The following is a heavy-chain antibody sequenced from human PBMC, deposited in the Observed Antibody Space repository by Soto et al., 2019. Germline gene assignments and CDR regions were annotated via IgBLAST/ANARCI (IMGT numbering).Heavy chain of an antibody. CDR3: ARVRAAAGAGFDY. CDR2: ISYDGSNK. V-gene: IGHV3-30-3*01. CDR1: GFTFSSYA. Sequence: QVQLVESGGGVVQPGRSLRLSCAASGFTFSSYAMHWVRQAPGKGLEWVAVISYDGSNKYYADSVKGRFNISRDNSKNTLYLQMNSLRAEDTAVYYCARVRAAAGAGFDYWGQGTLVTVSS. D-gene: IGHD6-13*01. J-gene: IGHJ4*02.